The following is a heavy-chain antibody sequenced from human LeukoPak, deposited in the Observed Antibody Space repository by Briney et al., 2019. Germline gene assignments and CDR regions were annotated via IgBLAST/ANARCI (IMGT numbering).Heavy chain of an antibody. CDR1: GFTFSSYA. D-gene: IGHD3-10*01. J-gene: IGHJ4*02. V-gene: IGHV3-30-3*01. CDR3: AKDLWFGELASPFDY. CDR2: ISYDGSNK. Sequence: GGSLRLSCAASGFTFSSYAMHWVRQAPGKGLEWVAVISYDGSNKYYADSVKGRFTISRDNSKNTLYLQMNSLRAEDTAVYYCAKDLWFGELASPFDYWGQGTLVTVSS.